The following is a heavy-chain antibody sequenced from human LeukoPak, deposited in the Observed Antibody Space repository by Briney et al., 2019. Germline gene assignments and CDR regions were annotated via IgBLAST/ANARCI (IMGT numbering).Heavy chain of an antibody. CDR2: IWYDGSNK. CDR1: GFTFSSYG. Sequence: GGSLRLSCAASGFTFSSYGMHWVRQAPGKGLEWVAVIWYDGSNKYYADSVKGRFTISRDNSKNTLYLQMNSLRAEDTAVYHCARDDYVWGSYRYTIANAFDIWGQETMVTVSS. CDR3: ARDDYVWGSYRYTIANAFDI. V-gene: IGHV3-33*01. J-gene: IGHJ3*02. D-gene: IGHD3-16*02.